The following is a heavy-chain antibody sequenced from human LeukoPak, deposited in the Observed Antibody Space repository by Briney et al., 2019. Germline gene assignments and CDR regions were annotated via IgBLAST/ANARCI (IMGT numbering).Heavy chain of an antibody. J-gene: IGHJ4*02. CDR1: GDSVTTYY. Sequence: PSETLSLTCTVSGDSVTTYYWSWIRQAPGKGLEWVGRIKSKTDGGTTDYAAPVKGRFTISRDDSKNTLYLQMNSLKTEDTAVYYCTTDYGDYVVDYWGQGTLVTVSS. CDR3: TTDYGDYVVDY. V-gene: IGHV3-15*07. D-gene: IGHD4-17*01. CDR2: IKSKTDGGTT.